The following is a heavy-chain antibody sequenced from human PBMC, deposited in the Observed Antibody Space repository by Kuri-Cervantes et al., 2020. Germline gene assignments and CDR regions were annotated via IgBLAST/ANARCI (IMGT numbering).Heavy chain of an antibody. Sequence: SETLSLTCAVSGGSISSSNWWSWVRQPPGKGLEWIGEIYHSGSTNYNPSLKSRVTISVDKSKNQFSLKLSSVTAADTAVYYCATYCSSTSCYENNDAFDIWGQGTMVTVSS. CDR3: ATYCSSTSCYENNDAFDI. D-gene: IGHD2-2*01. V-gene: IGHV4-4*02. CDR1: GGSISSSNW. CDR2: IYHSGST. J-gene: IGHJ3*02.